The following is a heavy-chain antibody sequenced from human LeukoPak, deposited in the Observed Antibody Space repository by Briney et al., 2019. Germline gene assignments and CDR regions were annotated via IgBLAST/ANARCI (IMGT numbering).Heavy chain of an antibody. Sequence: GGSLRLSCAASGFTVSSNYMSRVRQAPGKGLEWVSVIYSGGSTYYADSVKGRFTISRDNSKNTLYLQMNSLRAEDTAVYYCARYLDGGPRIYYFDYWGQGTLVTVSS. V-gene: IGHV3-53*01. CDR3: ARYLDGGPRIYYFDY. D-gene: IGHD3/OR15-3a*01. CDR2: IYSGGST. CDR1: GFTVSSNY. J-gene: IGHJ4*02.